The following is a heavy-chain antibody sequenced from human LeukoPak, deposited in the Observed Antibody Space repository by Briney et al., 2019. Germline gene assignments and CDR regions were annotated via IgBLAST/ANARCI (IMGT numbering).Heavy chain of an antibody. CDR1: GFIFSSYN. V-gene: IGHV3-21*01. Sequence: GGSLRLSCSASGFIFSSYNMNWVRQAPGQALEWVSSITSSSSHTFYADSVRGRYTIFRDNAQKSLYLQMNSLRAEDTAVYYCARAPPIFGVAPDYWGQGTLVTVSS. J-gene: IGHJ4*02. CDR3: ARAPPIFGVAPDY. CDR2: ITSSSSHT. D-gene: IGHD3-3*01.